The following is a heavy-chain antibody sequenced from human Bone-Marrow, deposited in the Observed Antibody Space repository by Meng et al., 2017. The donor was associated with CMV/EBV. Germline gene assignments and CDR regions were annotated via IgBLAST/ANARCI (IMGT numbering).Heavy chain of an antibody. J-gene: IGHJ5*02. CDR2: INPNSGGT. V-gene: IGHV1-2*02. D-gene: IGHD1-26*01. CDR3: ARASGSYVWFDP. CDR1: GYDFTGYD. Sequence: CKASGYDFTGYDMHWVRQAPGQGLEGMGWINPNSGGTNYAQKFQGRVNMTRDTSISTAYMELSRLGSDDTAVYYWARASGSYVWFDPWGQGTLVTVSS.